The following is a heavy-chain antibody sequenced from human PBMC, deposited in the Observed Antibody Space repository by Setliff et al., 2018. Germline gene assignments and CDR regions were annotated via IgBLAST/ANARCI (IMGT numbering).Heavy chain of an antibody. Sequence: SETLSLTCAVYGGSFSGYYWSWIRQPPGKGLEWIGEINHSGSTNYNPSLKSRVTISVDTSKNQFSLTLSSVTAEDTAVYYCAKEYSSTWVKAWFDPWGQGTLVTVSS. CDR1: GGSFSGYY. D-gene: IGHD6-13*01. CDR2: INHSGST. CDR3: AKEYSSTWVKAWFDP. V-gene: IGHV4-34*01. J-gene: IGHJ5*02.